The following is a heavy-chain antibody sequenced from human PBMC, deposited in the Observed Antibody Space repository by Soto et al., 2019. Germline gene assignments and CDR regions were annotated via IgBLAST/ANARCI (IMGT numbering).Heavy chain of an antibody. CDR1: GFSFSNVW. J-gene: IGHJ4*02. Sequence: KPGGSLRLSCAASGFSFSNVWMSWVRQAPGKGLEWVGRIKSKTDGGTTDYAAPVKGRFTISRDDSKTTLYLQMNSLKTEDTAVYYCSFQESTTVTTFEYWGQGTLVTVSS. CDR2: IKSKTDGGTT. V-gene: IGHV3-15*01. CDR3: SFQESTTVTTFEY. D-gene: IGHD4-17*01.